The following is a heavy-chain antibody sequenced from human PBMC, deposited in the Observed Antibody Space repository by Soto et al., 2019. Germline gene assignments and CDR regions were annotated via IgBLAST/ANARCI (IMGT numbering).Heavy chain of an antibody. CDR3: ARGHLLEVSAARPYYYYGMDV. CDR1: GYTFTGYY. D-gene: IGHD6-6*01. V-gene: IGHV1-2*02. Sequence: ASVKVSCKASGYTFTGYYMHWVRQAPGQGLEWMGWINPNSGGTNYAQKFQGRVTMTRDTSISTAYMELSGLRSDDTAVYYCARGHLLEVSAARPYYYYGMDVWGQGTTVTVSS. CDR2: INPNSGGT. J-gene: IGHJ6*02.